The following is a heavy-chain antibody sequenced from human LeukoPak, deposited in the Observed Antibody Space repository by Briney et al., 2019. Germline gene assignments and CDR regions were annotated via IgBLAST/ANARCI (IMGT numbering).Heavy chain of an antibody. CDR2: IYYSGGT. V-gene: IGHV4-39*01. J-gene: IGHJ4*02. Sequence: SETLSHTCTVSGGSISSSSYYWGWIRQPPGKGLEWIGSIYYSGGTYYNPSLKSRVTISVDTSKNQFSLKLSSVTAADTAVYYCARHRKTVTAYDYWGQGTLVTVSS. CDR3: ARHRKTVTAYDY. D-gene: IGHD4-17*01. CDR1: GGSISSSSYY.